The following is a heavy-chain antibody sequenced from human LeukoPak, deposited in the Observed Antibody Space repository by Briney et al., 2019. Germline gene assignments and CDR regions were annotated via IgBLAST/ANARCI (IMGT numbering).Heavy chain of an antibody. J-gene: IGHJ3*01. CDR2: IYPGDSDT. V-gene: IGHV5-51*01. CDR1: GYSFTSHW. CDR3: AGHSFDTVDAFDV. Sequence: GESLKISCKGSGYSFTSHWIAWVRQMPGKGLEWMGIIYPGDSDTRYSPSFQGQVTISADKSISTAYLQRRSLKASDTAMYFCAGHSFDTVDAFDVWGQGTIVTVSA. D-gene: IGHD2-2*02.